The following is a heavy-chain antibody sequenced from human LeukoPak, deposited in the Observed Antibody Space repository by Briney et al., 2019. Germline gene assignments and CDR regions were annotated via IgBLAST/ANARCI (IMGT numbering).Heavy chain of an antibody. V-gene: IGHV4-59*12. D-gene: IGHD2-2*01. CDR3: AREGRDIVVVPAENWFDP. CDR2: IYYSGST. J-gene: IGHJ5*02. Sequence: SETLSLTCTVSGGSISSYYWSWIRQPPGKGLEWIGYIYYSGSTYYNPSLKSRVTISVDTSKNQFSLKLSSVTAADTAVYYCAREGRDIVVVPAENWFDPWGQGTLVTVSS. CDR1: GGSISSYY.